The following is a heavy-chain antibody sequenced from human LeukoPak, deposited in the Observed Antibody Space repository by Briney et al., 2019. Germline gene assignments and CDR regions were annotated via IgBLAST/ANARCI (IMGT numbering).Heavy chain of an antibody. CDR2: IYYSGST. CDR1: GGSMSRGGDY. D-gene: IGHD2-21*02. Sequence: PSQTLSLTCTVSGGSMSRGGDYWSWIRQHPGKGLEWIGYIYYSGSTYYNPSLKSRVTISVDTSKNQFSLKLSSVTAADTAVYYCARAALCTSGGDCYQDAFDIWGQGTMVTVSS. V-gene: IGHV4-31*03. J-gene: IGHJ3*02. CDR3: ARAALCTSGGDCYQDAFDI.